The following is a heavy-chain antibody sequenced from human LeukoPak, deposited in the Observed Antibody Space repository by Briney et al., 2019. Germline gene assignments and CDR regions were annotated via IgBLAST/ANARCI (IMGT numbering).Heavy chain of an antibody. V-gene: IGHV3-74*01. Sequence: PGGSLRLSCAASGFTFSSYWMSWVRQAPGKGLVWVSRINSDGSRTSYADSVKGRFTISRDNAKNTVFLQMNSLRAEDTAVYYCAGEPIVTAGIVGYYWGQGTLATVSS. CDR1: GFTFSSYW. CDR2: INSDGSRT. CDR3: AGEPIVTAGIVGYY. D-gene: IGHD2-2*01. J-gene: IGHJ4*02.